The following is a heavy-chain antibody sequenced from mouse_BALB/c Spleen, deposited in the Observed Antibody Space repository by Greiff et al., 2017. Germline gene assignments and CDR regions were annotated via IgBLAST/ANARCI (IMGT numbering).Heavy chain of an antibody. CDR2: ISYSGST. V-gene: IGHV3-2*02. J-gene: IGHJ2*01. CDR3: ARGHRYDGKGYFDY. Sequence: EVKLEESGPGLVKPSQSLSLTCTVTGYSITSDYAWNWIRQFPGNKLEWMGYISYSGSTSYNPSLKSRISITRDTSKNQFFLQLNSVTTEDTATYYCARGHRYDGKGYFDYWGQGTTLTVSS. CDR1: GYSITSDYA. D-gene: IGHD2-14*01.